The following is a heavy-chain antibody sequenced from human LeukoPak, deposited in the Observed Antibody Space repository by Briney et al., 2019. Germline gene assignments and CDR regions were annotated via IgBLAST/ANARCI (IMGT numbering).Heavy chain of an antibody. J-gene: IGHJ4*02. Sequence: PGGSLRLSCAASGFTFSSYGMHWVRQAPGKGLEWVAVIWYDGSNKYYADSVKGRFTISRDNSKNTLYLQMNSLRAEDTAVYYCARDRGSYWEGGNDYWGQGTLVTVSS. CDR3: ARDRGSYWEGGNDY. V-gene: IGHV3-33*01. CDR1: GFTFSSYG. D-gene: IGHD1-26*01. CDR2: IWYDGSNK.